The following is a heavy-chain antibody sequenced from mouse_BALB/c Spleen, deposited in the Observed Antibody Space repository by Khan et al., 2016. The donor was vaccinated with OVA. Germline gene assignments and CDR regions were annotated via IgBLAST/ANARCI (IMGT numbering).Heavy chain of an antibody. CDR1: GYSITSDYA. J-gene: IGHJ2*01. CDR3: ARIGGGDFDY. Sequence: EVKLLESGPGLVKPSQSLSLTCTVTGYSITSDYAWNWIRQFPGNKLEWLGFISYSGNTNYNPSLKSRISITRDTSKNQFFRQLNSVTTEDTATYYCARIGGGDFDYWGQGTTLTVSS. CDR2: ISYSGNT. V-gene: IGHV3-2*02. D-gene: IGHD1-1*02.